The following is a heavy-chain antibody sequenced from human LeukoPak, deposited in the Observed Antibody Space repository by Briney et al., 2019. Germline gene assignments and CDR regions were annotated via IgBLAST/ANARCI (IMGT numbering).Heavy chain of an antibody. CDR3: AKDSRVYTSSSPGDYFDF. V-gene: IGHV3-7*01. Sequence: GGSLRLSCAASGSTFSSYWMSWVRQAPGKGLEWVANIKQDGSEKYYVDSAKGRFTISRDSSKNTLYLQLNSLRPEDTAVYYCAKDSRVYTSSSPGDYFDFWGQGTLVTVSS. J-gene: IGHJ4*02. CDR1: GSTFSSYW. D-gene: IGHD6-6*01. CDR2: IKQDGSEK.